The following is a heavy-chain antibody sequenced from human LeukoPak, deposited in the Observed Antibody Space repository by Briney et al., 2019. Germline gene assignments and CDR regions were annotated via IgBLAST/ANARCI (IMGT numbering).Heavy chain of an antibody. CDR2: ISYDGSNK. J-gene: IGHJ3*01. V-gene: IGHV3-30-3*01. CDR1: GFTFSSYA. CDR3: AKDLWFGELGH. D-gene: IGHD3-10*01. Sequence: GRSLRLSCAASGFTFSSYAMHWVRQAPGKGLEWVAVISYDGSNKYYADSVKGRFTISRDNSKNTLYLQMNSLRAEDTAVYYCAKDLWFGELGHGGQGTLVTVSS.